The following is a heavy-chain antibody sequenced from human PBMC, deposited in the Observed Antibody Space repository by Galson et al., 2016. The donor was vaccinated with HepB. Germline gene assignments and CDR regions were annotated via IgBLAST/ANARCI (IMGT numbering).Heavy chain of an antibody. CDR1: GFTLNNYA. D-gene: IGHD2-15*01. CDR3: ATWETDIVVVVAAQNAFDI. Sequence: SLRLSCAASGFTLNNYAMSWVRKAPGKGLEWVPAISDTGGTTYYADSVKGRFTISRDNSKHTLYLQMHSLRADDTAVYFCATWETDIVVVVAAQNAFDIWGHGTMVTVFS. J-gene: IGHJ3*02. CDR2: ISDTGGTT. V-gene: IGHV3-23*01.